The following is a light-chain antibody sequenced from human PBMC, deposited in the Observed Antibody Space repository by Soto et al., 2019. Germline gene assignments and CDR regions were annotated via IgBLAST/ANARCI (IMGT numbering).Light chain of an antibody. J-gene: IGKJ2*01. CDR2: GAS. Sequence: EIVMTQSPATLSVSLGERATLSCRASQSVSSNLAWYQQKPGQAPRLLIYGASTRATGIPARFSGSRSGTEFTLTISSLQSEDFAVYYCQQYFNWPPYTFGQGTKVDI. V-gene: IGKV3-15*01. CDR1: QSVSSN. CDR3: QQYFNWPPYT.